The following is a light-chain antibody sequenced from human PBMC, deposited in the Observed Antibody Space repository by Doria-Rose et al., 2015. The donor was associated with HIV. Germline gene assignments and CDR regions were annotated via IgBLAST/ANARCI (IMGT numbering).Light chain of an antibody. CDR2: DGS. CDR3: HQYGTSWT. J-gene: IGKJ1*01. CDR1: QSFSSTY. V-gene: IGKV3-20*01. Sequence: TQSPGTLSLSPGERATLSCRASQSFSSTYLAWYQQKPGQAPSLLIYDGSTRATGIPDRFSASGSGTDFTITINRLEPEDFALYYCHQYGTSWTSGQGTKVEI.